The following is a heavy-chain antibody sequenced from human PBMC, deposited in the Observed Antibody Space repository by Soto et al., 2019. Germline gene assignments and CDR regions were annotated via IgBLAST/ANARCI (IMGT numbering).Heavy chain of an antibody. CDR2: ISQSGNT. V-gene: IGHV4-34*01. D-gene: IGHD6-6*01. Sequence: SETLSLTCALYGGSFDGYYWSWIRQPPGKGLEWIGEISQSGNTNYSPSLKSRVSISIDTSKKQFSLNLASVSAADTAVYYCARAPKVSGSSQTRPDFWGQGTLVTVSS. J-gene: IGHJ4*02. CDR3: ARAPKVSGSSQTRPDF. CDR1: GGSFDGYY.